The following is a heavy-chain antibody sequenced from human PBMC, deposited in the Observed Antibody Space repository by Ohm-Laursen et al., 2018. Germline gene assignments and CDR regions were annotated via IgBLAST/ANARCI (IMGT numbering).Heavy chain of an antibody. J-gene: IGHJ5*02. CDR3: ARAVKAHFNWFDP. D-gene: IGHD3-22*01. CDR2: IYYSGST. V-gene: IGHV4-59*01. CDR1: GGSISRYY. Sequence: GTLSLTCTVSGGSISRYYWSWIRQPPGKGLEWIGYIYYSGSTNYNPSLKSRVTISVDTSKNQFSLKLSSVTAADTAVYYCARAVKAHFNWFDPWGQGTLVTVSS.